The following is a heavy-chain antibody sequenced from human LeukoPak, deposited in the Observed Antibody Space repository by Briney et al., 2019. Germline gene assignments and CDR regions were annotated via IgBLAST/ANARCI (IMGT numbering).Heavy chain of an antibody. Sequence: GGSLRLSCAASGFTFSRYSMNWVRQAPGKGLEWVSSVSSSSYISYADSVKGRFTISRDNAKNSVFLQMNSLRAEDTAVYYCARAEGYGSFDYWGQGTLVTVSS. D-gene: IGHD5-12*01. V-gene: IGHV3-21*01. CDR3: ARAEGYGSFDY. J-gene: IGHJ4*02. CDR1: GFTFSRYS. CDR2: VSSSSYI.